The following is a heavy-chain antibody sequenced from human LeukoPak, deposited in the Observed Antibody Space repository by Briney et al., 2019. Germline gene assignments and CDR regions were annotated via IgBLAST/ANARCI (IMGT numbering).Heavy chain of an antibody. CDR3: ARDDFGGRFDP. D-gene: IGHD3-10*01. CDR1: GGSISSSSYY. CDR2: IYYSGST. J-gene: IGHJ5*02. Sequence: PSETLSLTCTVSGGSISSSSYYWGWIRQPPGKGLEWIGSIYYSGSTYYNPSLKSRVTISVDTSKNQFSLKLSSVTAADTAVYYCARDDFGGRFDPWGQGTLVTVSS. V-gene: IGHV4-39*07.